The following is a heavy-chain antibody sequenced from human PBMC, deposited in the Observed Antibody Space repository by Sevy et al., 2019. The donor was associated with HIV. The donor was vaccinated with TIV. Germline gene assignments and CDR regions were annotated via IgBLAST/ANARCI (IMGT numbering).Heavy chain of an antibody. CDR3: ARVGSSWYGWYYYYGMDV. J-gene: IGHJ6*02. CDR1: GFTFSSYG. Sequence: GGSLRLSCAASGFTFSSYGMHWVRQAPGKGLEWVAVIWYDGSNKYYADSVKGRFTISRDNSRNTLYLQMNSLRAEDTAVYYCARVGSSWYGWYYYYGMDVWGQGTTVTVSS. CDR2: IWYDGSNK. V-gene: IGHV3-33*01. D-gene: IGHD6-13*01.